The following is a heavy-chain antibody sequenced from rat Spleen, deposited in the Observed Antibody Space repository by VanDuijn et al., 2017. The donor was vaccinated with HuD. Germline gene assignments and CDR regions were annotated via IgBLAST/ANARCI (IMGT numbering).Heavy chain of an antibody. D-gene: IGHD1-1*01. CDR2: INSAGTT. Sequence: EVQLQESGPGLVKPSQSLSLTCSVTGYSITSSYRWNWIRKFPGNELEWMGYINSAGTTNYNPSPKNRISITRETSKNQFFLQVSSVTTEDTATYFCAGSEGVHYYLPFADWGQGTLVTISS. J-gene: IGHJ3*01. V-gene: IGHV3-3*01. CDR3: AGSEGVHYYLPFAD. CDR1: GYSITSSYR.